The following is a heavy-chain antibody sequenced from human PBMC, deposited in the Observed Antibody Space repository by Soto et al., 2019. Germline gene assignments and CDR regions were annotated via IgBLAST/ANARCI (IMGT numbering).Heavy chain of an antibody. Sequence: GASVKVSCKASGYTLTTFFMHWVRQAPGQGLEWMGVINPGYPAGRSTTYAQKFQGRVTMTTDTSTSTVYMELSRLRSDGTAVYYCARSSGGVFGIIIEGSNWLAPWGQGSLVTVSS. CDR2: INPGYPAGRST. J-gene: IGHJ5*02. CDR1: GYTLTTFF. V-gene: IGHV1-46*01. D-gene: IGHD3-16*02. CDR3: ARSSGGVFGIIIEGSNWLAP.